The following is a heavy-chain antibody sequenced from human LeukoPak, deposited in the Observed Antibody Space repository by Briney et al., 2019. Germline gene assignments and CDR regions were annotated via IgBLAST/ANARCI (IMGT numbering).Heavy chain of an antibody. Sequence: SETLSLTCTVSGYSISSGYYGGWIRQPPGKGLEWIGSIYHSGSTYYNPSLKSRVTISVDTSKNQFSLKLSSVTAADTAVYYCARFRGWLGPFDYWGQGTLVTVSS. D-gene: IGHD6-19*01. CDR3: ARFRGWLGPFDY. J-gene: IGHJ4*02. CDR2: IYHSGST. CDR1: GYSISSGYY. V-gene: IGHV4-38-2*02.